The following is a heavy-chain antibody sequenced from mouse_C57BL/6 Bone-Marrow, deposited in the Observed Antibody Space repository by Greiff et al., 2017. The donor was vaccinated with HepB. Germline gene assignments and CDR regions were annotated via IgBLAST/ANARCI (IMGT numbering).Heavy chain of an antibody. CDR3: TRYYYGSSYAWVAY. D-gene: IGHD1-1*01. CDR1: GYTFTSYW. Sequence: EVQLQQSGTVLARPGASVKMSCKTSGYTFTSYWMHWVKQRPGQGLEWIGAIYPGNSDTSYNQKFKGKAKLTAVTSASTAYMELSSLTNEDSAVYYCTRYYYGSSYAWVAYWGQGTLVTVSA. CDR2: IYPGNSDT. V-gene: IGHV1-5*01. J-gene: IGHJ3*01.